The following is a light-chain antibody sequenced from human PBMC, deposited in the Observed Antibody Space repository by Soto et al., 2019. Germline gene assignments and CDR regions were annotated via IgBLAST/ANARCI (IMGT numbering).Light chain of an antibody. Sequence: QSVLTQPPSASGSPGQSVTISCTGTVGGYNYVSWYQQHPGKAPKLIIYEVSQRPSRVPDRFSGSKSGNTAYLTVSGLQADDESDFYCSSYAGNYVIFGGGTKLTVL. J-gene: IGLJ2*01. CDR2: EVS. CDR3: SSYAGNYVI. CDR1: VGGYNY. V-gene: IGLV2-8*01.